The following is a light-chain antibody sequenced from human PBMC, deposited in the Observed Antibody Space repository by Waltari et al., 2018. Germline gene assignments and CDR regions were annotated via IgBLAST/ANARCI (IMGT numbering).Light chain of an antibody. CDR1: QSISSY. J-gene: IGKJ1*01. V-gene: IGKV1-39*01. CDR3: QQSYSTRWT. CDR2: AAS. Sequence: DIQMTQSPSSLSASVGDRVTITCRASQSISSYLNWYQQKPGKAPKLVIYAASSLQSWVPSRFSGSGSGTDDTLNISSLQPEDYATDYCQQSYSTRWTFGQETKVDIK.